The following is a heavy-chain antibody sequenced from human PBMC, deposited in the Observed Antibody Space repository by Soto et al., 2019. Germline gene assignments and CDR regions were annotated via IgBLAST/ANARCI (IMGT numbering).Heavy chain of an antibody. CDR1: GYTFTGYY. D-gene: IGHD5-12*01. CDR3: ASARNNGYSGYELGFDY. Sequence: ASVQFSCKASGYTFTGYYVHWVRQAPGQGLEWMGWINPNSGGTNYAQKFQGWVTMTRDTSISTAYMELSRLRSDDTAVNYCASARNNGYSGYELGFDYWG. V-gene: IGHV1-2*04. J-gene: IGHJ4*01. CDR2: INPNSGGT.